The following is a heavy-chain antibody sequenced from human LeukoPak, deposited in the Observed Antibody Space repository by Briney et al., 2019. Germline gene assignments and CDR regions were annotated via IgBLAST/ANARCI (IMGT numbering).Heavy chain of an antibody. J-gene: IGHJ4*02. CDR2: ISAYNGNT. D-gene: IGHD3-10*01. CDR3: ARDLLVRGIIPYYFDY. Sequence: ASVKVSCKASGYTFTSYGISWVRQAPGQGLEWMGWISAYNGNTNYAQKLQGRVTMTTDTSTSTAYMELRSLRSDDTAVYYCARDLLVRGIIPYYFDYWGQGTLVTVSS. V-gene: IGHV1-18*01. CDR1: GYTFTSYG.